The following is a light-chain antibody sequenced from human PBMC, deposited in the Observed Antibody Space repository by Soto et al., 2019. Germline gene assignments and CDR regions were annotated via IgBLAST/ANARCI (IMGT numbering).Light chain of an antibody. J-gene: IGLJ1*01. CDR1: SSNIGSKT. V-gene: IGLV1-44*01. CDR3: AAWDDSLNACV. Sequence: QSVLTQAPSASGTPGQRVTISCSGSSSNIGSKTVNWYQQLPGMAPKLLIFNNHQRPSVVPDRFSGSKSGTSASLAISGLQSEDEADYYCAAWDDSLNACVFGTGTKVTVL. CDR2: NNH.